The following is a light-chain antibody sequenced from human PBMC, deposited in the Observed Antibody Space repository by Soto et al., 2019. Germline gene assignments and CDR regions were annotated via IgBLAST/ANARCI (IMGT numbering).Light chain of an antibody. J-gene: IGLJ3*02. CDR1: SSNIGAGYA. Sequence: QSVLTQPPSVSGAPGQRVTISCTGSSSNIGAGYAVHWYQQLPGTAPKLLIYGDNNRPSGVPDRFSGSKSGTSASLAITGLQAEDEAEYYCAAWDDTLSGWVFGGGTKVTVL. V-gene: IGLV1-40*01. CDR3: AAWDDTLSGWV. CDR2: GDN.